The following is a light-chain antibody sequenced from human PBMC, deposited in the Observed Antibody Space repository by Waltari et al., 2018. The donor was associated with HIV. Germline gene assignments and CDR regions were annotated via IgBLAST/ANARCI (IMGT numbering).Light chain of an antibody. J-gene: IGLJ2*01. V-gene: IGLV1-44*01. CDR2: SNN. Sequence: QSVLTQSPSASGTPGQRVIISCSGSSSNIGSNSVNWYQQLPGTAPKLLLYSNNERPSGGRDRFSGSKPGTSASLAISVLQSEDEADYHCAAWEDSLNGPVFGGGTKLTVL. CDR3: AAWEDSLNGPV. CDR1: SSNIGSNS.